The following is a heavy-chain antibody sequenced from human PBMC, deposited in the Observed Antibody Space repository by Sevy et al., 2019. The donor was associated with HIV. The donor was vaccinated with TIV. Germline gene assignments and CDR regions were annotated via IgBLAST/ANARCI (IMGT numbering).Heavy chain of an antibody. V-gene: IGHV3-21*01. CDR2: ISSSSSYI. CDR3: ARDTTSSSWYSDAFDI. Sequence: GGSLRLSCAASGFTFSSYSMNWVRQAPGKGLEWVSSISSSSSYIYYADSVKGRFTISRDNAKNSLYLQMNSLGAGDTAVYYCARDTTSSSWYSDAFDIWGQGTMVTVSS. CDR1: GFTFSSYS. J-gene: IGHJ3*02. D-gene: IGHD6-13*01.